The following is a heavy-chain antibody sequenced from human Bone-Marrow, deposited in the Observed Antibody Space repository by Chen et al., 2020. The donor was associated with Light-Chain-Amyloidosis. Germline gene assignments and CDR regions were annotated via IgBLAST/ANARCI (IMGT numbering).Heavy chain of an antibody. CDR2: IYPDDSDA. CDR3: ARRRDGYNFDY. J-gene: IGHJ4*02. CDR1: GYTFPNYW. D-gene: IGHD5-12*01. V-gene: IGHV5-51*01. Sequence: EVQLEQSGPEVKKPGESLKISCKGSGYTFPNYWIGWVRQMPGQGLEWMGVIYPDDSDARYSPSFEGQVTISADKSITTAYLQWRSLKASDTAMYYCARRRDGYNFDYWGQRTLVTVSS.